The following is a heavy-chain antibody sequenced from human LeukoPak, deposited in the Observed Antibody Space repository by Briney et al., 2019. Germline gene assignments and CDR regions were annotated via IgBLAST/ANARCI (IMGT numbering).Heavy chain of an antibody. D-gene: IGHD3-22*01. CDR1: RFTFSSYG. CDR2: IHHDGSNK. J-gene: IGHJ3*02. CDR3: ARDDSSGYYSGAFDI. V-gene: IGHV3-30*02. Sequence: GGSLRLSYAASRFTFSSYGMHWVRQAPGKGLAWVTFIHHDGSNKYYADSVKGRFTISRDNSKNTLYLQMNSLRAEDTAVYYCARDDSSGYYSGAFDIWGQGTMVTVSS.